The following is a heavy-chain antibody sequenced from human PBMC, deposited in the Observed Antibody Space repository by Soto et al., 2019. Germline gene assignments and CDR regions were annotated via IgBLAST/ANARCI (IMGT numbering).Heavy chain of an antibody. CDR2: TYIGGMT. J-gene: IGHJ4*02. V-gene: IGHV4-39*02. D-gene: IGHD3-16*01. Sequence: SATLYLTCTVSGDSFTDGSLFWGWIPQSPGKGVEWIASTYIGGMTYSNPSLRSRVTISVDTSKSQFSLRLNSVTAADTATYFCSTDSYYDHSSGYHDSWGQGTLVTVS. CDR3: STDSYYDHSSGYHDS. CDR1: GDSFTDGSLF.